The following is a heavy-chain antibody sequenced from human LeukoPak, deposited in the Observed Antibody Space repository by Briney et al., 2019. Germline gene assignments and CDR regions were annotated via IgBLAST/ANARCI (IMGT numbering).Heavy chain of an antibody. J-gene: IGHJ4*02. CDR3: VRDLYGSGRYQRDY. CDR1: GFTFSSYA. CDR2: LRSSASDI. D-gene: IGHD3-10*01. V-gene: IGHV3-21*01. Sequence: GGSLRLSCAASGFTFSSYAMSWVRQAPGKGLEWVSSLRSSASDIYYADSVKGRFTISRDNAKNSLFLQMNSLRAEDTAVYYCVRDLYGSGRYQRDYWGQGTLVTVSS.